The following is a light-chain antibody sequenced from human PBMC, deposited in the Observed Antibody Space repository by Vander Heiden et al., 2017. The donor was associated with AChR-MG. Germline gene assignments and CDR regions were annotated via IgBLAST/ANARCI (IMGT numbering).Light chain of an antibody. J-gene: IGLJ2*01. Sequence: QSVLTQPPSASGTPGQRVTIPCSGSNSNIGTNVVNWYQQLPGTAPKLLIYRNDQRPSGVPDRFSGSKSGTSASLAISGLQSDDETDYYCAAWDDSLKGVVFGGGTKLTVL. V-gene: IGLV1-44*01. CDR2: RND. CDR3: AAWDDSLKGVV. CDR1: NSNIGTNV.